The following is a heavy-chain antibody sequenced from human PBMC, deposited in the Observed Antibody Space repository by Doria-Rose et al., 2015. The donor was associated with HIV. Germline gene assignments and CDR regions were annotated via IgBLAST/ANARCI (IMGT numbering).Heavy chain of an antibody. D-gene: IGHD3-3*01. CDR2: TYYTGTS. Sequence: SVSSRGYYWNWIRQVPGKGLESLGYTYYTGTSDYSPSLKSRLNMAVDTSKNQFSLKLSFVTVADTAVYHCARMGSYRELDYWGQGALVIVSA. J-gene: IGHJ4*02. CDR3: ARMGSYRELDY. CDR1: SVSSRGYY. V-gene: IGHV4-31*02.